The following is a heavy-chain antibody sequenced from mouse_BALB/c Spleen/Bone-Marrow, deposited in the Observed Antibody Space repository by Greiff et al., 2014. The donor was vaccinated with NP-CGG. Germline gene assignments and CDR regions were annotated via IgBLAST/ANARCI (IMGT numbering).Heavy chain of an antibody. J-gene: IGHJ1*01. V-gene: IGHV1S81*02. CDR2: INPSNGGT. D-gene: IGHD2-2*01. Sequence: VQLQESGAELVKPGASVKLSCKAPGYTFTSYYMYWVKQRPGQGLEWIGEINPSNGGTNFNEKFKSKATLTVDKSSSTAYMQLSSQTSEDSAVYYCTRSGTSWLRRSWYFDVWGAGTTVTVSS. CDR1: GYTFTSYY. CDR3: TRSGTSWLRRSWYFDV.